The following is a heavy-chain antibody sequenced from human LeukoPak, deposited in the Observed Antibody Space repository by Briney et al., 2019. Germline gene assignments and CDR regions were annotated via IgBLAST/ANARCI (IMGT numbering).Heavy chain of an antibody. J-gene: IGHJ1*01. CDR3: ARGWTGGDYPWPH. CDR1: GSSISSGSYY. CDR2: IYTSGST. D-gene: IGHD4-17*01. Sequence: SQTLSLTCTVSGSSISSGSYYWNWIRQPAGKGLEWIGRIYTSGSTNYNPSLKSRVTISVDTSKNQFSLKLSSVTAADTAVYYCARGWTGGDYPWPHWGQGTLVTVSS. V-gene: IGHV4-61*02.